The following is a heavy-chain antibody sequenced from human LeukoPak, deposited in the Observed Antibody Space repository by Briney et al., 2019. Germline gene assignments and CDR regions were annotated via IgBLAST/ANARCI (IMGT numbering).Heavy chain of an antibody. CDR1: GGSFSGYY. V-gene: IGHV3-66*01. J-gene: IGHJ4*02. CDR3: ATSRSRIIDY. CDR2: IYSGGST. D-gene: IGHD6-6*01. Sequence: ETLSLTCGVYGGSFSGYYWTWIRQSPGKGLEWVSVIYSGGSTYYADSVKGRFTISRDNSKNTLYLQMNSLRAEDTAVYYCATSRSRIIDYWGQGTLVTVSS.